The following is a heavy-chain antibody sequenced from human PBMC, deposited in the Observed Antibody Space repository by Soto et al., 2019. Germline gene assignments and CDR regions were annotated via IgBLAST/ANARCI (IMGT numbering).Heavy chain of an antibody. CDR2: IYYSGST. Sequence: SETLSLTCTVSGGSISSSSSYYWGWIRQPPGKGLEWIGSIYYSGSTYYNPSLKSRLTISVDTSKNQFSLKLSSVTAADTAVYYCARHRRWLQFDDFDYWGQGTLVTVSS. D-gene: IGHD5-12*01. V-gene: IGHV4-39*01. CDR1: GGSISSSSSYY. J-gene: IGHJ4*02. CDR3: ARHRRWLQFDDFDY.